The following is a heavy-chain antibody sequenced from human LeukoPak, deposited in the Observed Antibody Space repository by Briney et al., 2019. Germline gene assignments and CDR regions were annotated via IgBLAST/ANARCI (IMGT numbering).Heavy chain of an antibody. CDR3: ARDSLEQWLVADAFDI. J-gene: IGHJ3*02. Sequence: GGSLRLSCAASGFTFSSYWMSWVRQAPGKGLEWVANIKQDGSEKYYVDSVKGRFTISRDNAKNSLYLQMNSLRAEDTAVYYCARDSLEQWLVADAFDIWGQGTMVTVSS. D-gene: IGHD6-19*01. CDR2: IKQDGSEK. V-gene: IGHV3-7*01. CDR1: GFTFSSYW.